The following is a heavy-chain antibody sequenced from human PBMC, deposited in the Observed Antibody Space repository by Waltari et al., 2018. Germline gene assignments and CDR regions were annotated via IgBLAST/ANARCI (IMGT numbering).Heavy chain of an antibody. CDR2: IGSTGAI. D-gene: IGHD5-12*01. CDR1: GFIFNPFN. V-gene: IGHV3-48*01. J-gene: IGHJ4*02. Sequence: EVNLEESGGDLVQPGGSLRLCCAPSGFIFNPFNLNWFPQRQLGGLEWVAPIGSTGAIHYADSVKGRFIIARDNGKSSLSLQMDSLRAEDTGVYYCVRETPITSRFESWGQGTPVTVSS. CDR3: VRETPITSRFES.